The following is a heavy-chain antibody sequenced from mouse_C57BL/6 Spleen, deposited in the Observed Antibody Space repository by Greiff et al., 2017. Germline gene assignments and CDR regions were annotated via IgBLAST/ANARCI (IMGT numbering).Heavy chain of an antibody. J-gene: IGHJ3*01. CDR2: INPTDGGT. V-gene: IGHV1-22*01. CDR3: ERTSSNWALAY. D-gene: IGHD4-1*02. CDR1: GYTFTDYR. Sequence: EVQLVESGAELVKPGASVKVSCKASGYTFTDYRMHWVKQSPGKSLEWIGCINPTDGGTSYNQKFKGKATLTVTKSSSTAYMELRSLTAEDASFYYCERTSSNWALAYWGQGTLVTVSA.